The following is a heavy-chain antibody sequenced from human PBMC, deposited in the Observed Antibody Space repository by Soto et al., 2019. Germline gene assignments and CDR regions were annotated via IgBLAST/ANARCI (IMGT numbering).Heavy chain of an antibody. V-gene: IGHV3-23*01. CDR1: GFTFSSYA. CDR3: ATDHGDYYYAFDI. CDR2: MSGSGGST. D-gene: IGHD4-17*01. Sequence: EVQLLESGGGLVQPGGSLRLSCAASGFTFSSYAMSWVRQAPGKGLEWVSAMSGSGGSTYYADSVKGRFTIARDNSKDTVYLQMNSLRAEDTAVYYCATDHGDYYYAFDIWGQGTMVTVSS. J-gene: IGHJ3*02.